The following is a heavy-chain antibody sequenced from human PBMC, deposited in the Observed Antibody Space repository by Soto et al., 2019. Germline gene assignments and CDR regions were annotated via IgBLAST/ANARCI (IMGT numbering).Heavy chain of an antibody. D-gene: IGHD3-22*01. V-gene: IGHV2-5*02. Sequence: VSGPTLVNPTQTLTLTCTFSGFSLSTSGEGVGWIRQPPGKALEWLALIYWDDDKRYSPSLKSRLTITKDTSKNQVVLTMTNMDPVDTGTYYCAHSPSRYYYDTSGYPYDTFDIWGQGTMVTVSS. CDR1: GFSLSTSGEG. CDR3: AHSPSRYYYDTSGYPYDTFDI. J-gene: IGHJ3*02. CDR2: IYWDDDK.